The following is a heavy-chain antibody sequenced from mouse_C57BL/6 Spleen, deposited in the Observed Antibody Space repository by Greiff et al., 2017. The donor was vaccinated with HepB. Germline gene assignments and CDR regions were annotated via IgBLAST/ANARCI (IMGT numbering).Heavy chain of an antibody. V-gene: IGHV1-63*01. Sequence: QVQLQQSGAELVRPGTSVKMSCKASGYTFTNYWIGWAKQRPGHGLEWIGDIYPGGGYTNYNEKFKGKATLTADKSSSTAYMQFSSLTSEDSAIYYCARLLGSTSYYFDYWGQGTTLTVSS. CDR1: GYTFTNYW. J-gene: IGHJ2*01. CDR2: IYPGGGYT. CDR3: ARLLGSTSYYFDY. D-gene: IGHD1-1*01.